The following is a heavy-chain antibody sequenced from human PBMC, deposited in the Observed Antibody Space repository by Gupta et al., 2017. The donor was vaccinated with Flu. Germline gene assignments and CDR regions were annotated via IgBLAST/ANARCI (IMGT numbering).Heavy chain of an antibody. CDR3: TRVYYDSLGWSYGMDV. V-gene: IGHV3-49*04. CDR1: GFNFGDFA. CDR2: IRTKAYGGAT. D-gene: IGHD3-22*01. J-gene: IGHJ6*02. Sequence: EVQLVESGGNLVRPGRSLRLSCLCSGFNFGDFAMGWVRQAPGKGLEWVGFIRTKAYGGATEFAASVKGRFTISRDDSKTIAYLQMNSLKTEDSAVYYCTRVYYDSLGWSYGMDVWGQGTSVTVSS.